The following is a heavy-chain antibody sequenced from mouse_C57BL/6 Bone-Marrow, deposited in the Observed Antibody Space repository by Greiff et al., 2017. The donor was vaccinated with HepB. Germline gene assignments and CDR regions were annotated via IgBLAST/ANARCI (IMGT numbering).Heavy chain of an antibody. Sequence: EVKLVESGGGLVKPGGSLKLSCAASGFTFSSYAMSWVRQTPEKRLEWVATISDGGSYTYYPDNVKGRFTISRDNAKNNLYLQMSHLKSEDTAMYYCAREEVLRYFDYWGQGTTLTVSS. CDR2: ISDGGSYT. CDR3: AREEVLRYFDY. D-gene: IGHD1-1*01. J-gene: IGHJ2*01. CDR1: GFTFSSYA. V-gene: IGHV5-4*01.